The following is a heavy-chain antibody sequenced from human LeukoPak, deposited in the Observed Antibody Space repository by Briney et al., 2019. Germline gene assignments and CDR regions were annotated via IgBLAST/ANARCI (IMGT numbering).Heavy chain of an antibody. CDR3: ARRPGVVSSSWFYYYYYMDV. D-gene: IGHD6-13*01. V-gene: IGHV4-34*01. J-gene: IGHJ6*03. CDR2: INHSGST. Sequence: KPSETLSLTCAVYGGSFSGYHWSWIRQPPRKGLEWIGEINHSGSTNYNPSLKSRVTISVDTSKNQFSLKLSSVTAADTAVYYCARRPGVVSSSWFYYYYYMDVWGKGTTVTISS. CDR1: GGSFSGYH.